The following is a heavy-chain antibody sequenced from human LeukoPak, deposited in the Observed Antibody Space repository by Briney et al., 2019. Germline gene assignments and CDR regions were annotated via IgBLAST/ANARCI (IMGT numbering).Heavy chain of an antibody. CDR3: AKPQASMVRGVIITYFDY. J-gene: IGHJ4*02. D-gene: IGHD3-10*01. V-gene: IGHV3-23*01. CDR1: GFTFSSYG. CDR2: ISGSGGST. Sequence: PGGSLRLSCAASGFTFSSYGMSWVRQAPGKGLEWVSAISGSGGSTYYADSVKGRFTNSRDNSKNTLYLQMNSLRAEDTAVYYCAKPQASMVRGVIITYFDYWGQGTLVTVSS.